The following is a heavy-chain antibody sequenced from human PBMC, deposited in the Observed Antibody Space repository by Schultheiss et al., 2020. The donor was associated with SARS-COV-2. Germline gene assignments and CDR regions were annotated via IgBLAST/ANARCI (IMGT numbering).Heavy chain of an antibody. J-gene: IGHJ4*02. Sequence: GSLRLSCTVSGGSISSSSYYWGWIRQPPGKGLEWIGSIYYSGSTYYNPSLKSRVTISVDTSKNQFSLKLSSVTAADTAVYYCARVGYYDSSGIDYWGQGTLVTVSS. CDR2: IYYSGST. CDR1: GGSISSSSYY. CDR3: ARVGYYDSSGIDY. V-gene: IGHV4-39*07. D-gene: IGHD3-22*01.